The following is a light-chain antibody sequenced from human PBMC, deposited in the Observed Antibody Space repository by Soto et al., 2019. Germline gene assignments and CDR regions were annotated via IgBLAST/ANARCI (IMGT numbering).Light chain of an antibody. CDR1: QSVGSSY. Sequence: EIVVTQSPGTLSLSPGERATLSCRTSQSVGSSYLAWYQQKPGQAPRLLIYGASNRATGIPDRFSGSGSGTDFTLTSSRLEPEDFGVYYCQQYGTLLITFGPGTKVDIK. CDR3: QQYGTLLIT. J-gene: IGKJ3*01. CDR2: GAS. V-gene: IGKV3-20*01.